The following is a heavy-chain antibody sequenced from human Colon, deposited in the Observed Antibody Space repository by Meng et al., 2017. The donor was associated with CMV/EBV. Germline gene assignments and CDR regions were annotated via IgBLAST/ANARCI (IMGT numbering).Heavy chain of an antibody. Sequence: GESLKISCVAAGFPFSLFTMHWVRQAPGKGLEWVSSTSPSGDYIHYADSLKGRFTISRDNTKNSLFLQMNSLRADDTADYYCARDFKSGRPWGQGTLVTVSS. V-gene: IGHV3-21*06. CDR2: TSPSGDYI. J-gene: IGHJ5*02. CDR1: GFPFSLFT. CDR3: ARDFKSGRP.